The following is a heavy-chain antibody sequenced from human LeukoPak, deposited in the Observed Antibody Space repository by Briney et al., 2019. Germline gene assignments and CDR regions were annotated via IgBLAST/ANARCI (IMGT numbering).Heavy chain of an antibody. Sequence: SGPTLVKPTQTLTLTCTFSGFSLTTSGVGVGWIRQPPGKALEWLALIYWDDDKRYSPSLKTRLTITKDTSRNQVVLTMTNMDPVDTATYYCAHRWVGTSWYWVYSDYWGQGTLVTVSS. D-gene: IGHD6-13*01. CDR1: GFSLTTSGVG. CDR3: AHRWVGTSWYWVYSDY. J-gene: IGHJ4*02. V-gene: IGHV2-5*02. CDR2: IYWDDDK.